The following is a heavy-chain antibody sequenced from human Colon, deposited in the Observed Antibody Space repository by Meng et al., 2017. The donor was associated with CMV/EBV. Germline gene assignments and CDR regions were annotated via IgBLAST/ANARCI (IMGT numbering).Heavy chain of an antibody. J-gene: IGHJ1*01. CDR3: ARGQDSAKVHH. D-gene: IGHD1-26*01. Sequence: HLELPESGPGLVKPSETLSLTCTLSGASISSFSFWNWIRQSPGKGLEWIASVAHSANMYYNTSLQSRVTMSFDTSKNQFSLRLYSVTAADTAVYYCARGQDSAKVHHWGQGSLVTVSS. V-gene: IGHV4-39*07. CDR2: VAHSANM. CDR1: GASISSFSF.